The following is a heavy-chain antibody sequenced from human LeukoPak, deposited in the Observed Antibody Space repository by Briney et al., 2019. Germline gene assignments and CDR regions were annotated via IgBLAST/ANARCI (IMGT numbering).Heavy chain of an antibody. CDR1: GGSISSYY. V-gene: IGHV4-59*01. CDR2: IYYSGST. D-gene: IGHD3-9*01. J-gene: IGHJ5*02. Sequence: PSETLSLTCTVSGGSISSYYWSWIRQPPGKGLEWIGYIYYSGSTNYNPSLKSRVTISVATSKNRFSLKLSSVTAADTAVYYCARVRTDILTGYYIGSWFDPWGQGTLVTVPS. CDR3: ARVRTDILTGYYIGSWFDP.